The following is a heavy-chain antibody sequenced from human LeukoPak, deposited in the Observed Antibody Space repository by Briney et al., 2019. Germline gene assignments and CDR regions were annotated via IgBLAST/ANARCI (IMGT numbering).Heavy chain of an antibody. V-gene: IGHV1-46*01. J-gene: IGHJ5*02. CDR1: GYTFTSYY. CDR3: AKDPTGIFRNRPPPPLFDP. CDR2: INPSGGST. D-gene: IGHD2/OR15-2a*01. Sequence: GASVKVSCKASGYTFTSYYMHWVRQAPGQGLEWMGIINPSGGSTSYAQKFQGRVTMTRDMSTSTVYMELSSLRSEDTAVYYCAKDPTGIFRNRPPPPLFDPWGQGTLVTVSS.